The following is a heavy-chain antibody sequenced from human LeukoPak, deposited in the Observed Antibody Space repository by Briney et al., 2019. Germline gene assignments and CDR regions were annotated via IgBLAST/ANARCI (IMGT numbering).Heavy chain of an antibody. CDR1: GFTFTSSA. J-gene: IGHJ4*02. D-gene: IGHD4-17*01. Sequence: ASAKVSCKASGFTFTSSAMQWVRQARGQRLEWIGWIVVGSGNTNYAQKFQGRVTMTEDTSTDTAYMELSSLRSEDTAVYYCATRRDRAYGDYFDYWGQGTLVTVSS. V-gene: IGHV1-58*02. CDR3: ATRRDRAYGDYFDY. CDR2: IVVGSGNT.